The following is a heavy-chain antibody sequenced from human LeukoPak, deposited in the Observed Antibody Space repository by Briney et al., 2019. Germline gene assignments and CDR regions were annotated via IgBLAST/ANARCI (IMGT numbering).Heavy chain of an antibody. CDR3: AREGGFYRPLDY. CDR2: VHLDGRT. V-gene: IGHV4-4*02. CDR1: GGSISSTNW. Sequence: SGTLSLICGVPGGSISSTNWWTWIRQPPGKGLEWIGEVHLDGRTNYNPSLESRLTMSVDLSENHISLKLTSVTAADTAVYYCAREGGFYRPLDYTGQGTLVTVSS. J-gene: IGHJ4*02. D-gene: IGHD3-3*01.